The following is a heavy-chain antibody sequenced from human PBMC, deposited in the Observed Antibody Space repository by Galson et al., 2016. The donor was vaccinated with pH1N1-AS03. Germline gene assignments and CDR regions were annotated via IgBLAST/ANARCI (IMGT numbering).Heavy chain of an antibody. CDR3: ATYGSGSRGGFDY. CDR1: GYTFSRYY. V-gene: IGHV1-46*01. J-gene: IGHJ4*02. CDR2: IDPSIGST. Sequence: SVKVSCKASGYTFSRYYMHWMRQAPGQGPEWMGVIDPSIGSTTYAQKFQGRVNMPRDTATTTAYMELRSLRSDDTAVYYCATYGSGSRGGFDYWGQGALITVSS. D-gene: IGHD3-10*01.